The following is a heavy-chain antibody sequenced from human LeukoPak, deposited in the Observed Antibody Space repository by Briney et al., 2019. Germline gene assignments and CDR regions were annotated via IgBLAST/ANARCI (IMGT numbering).Heavy chain of an antibody. J-gene: IGHJ4*02. V-gene: IGHV1-2*02. CDR1: GYTFTGYY. CDR3: ARGMATTRSAFDY. Sequence: ASVKVSCKASGYTFTGYYMHWVRQAPGQGLEWMGWINPNSGDTNYAQKFQGRVTMTRDTSISTAYMELSRLNSDDTAVYYCARGMATTRSAFDYWGQGTLVTVSS. D-gene: IGHD1-26*01. CDR2: INPNSGDT.